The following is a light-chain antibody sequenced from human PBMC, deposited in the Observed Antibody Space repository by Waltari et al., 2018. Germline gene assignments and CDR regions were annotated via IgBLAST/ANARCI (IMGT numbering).Light chain of an antibody. J-gene: IGLJ2*01. V-gene: IGLV4-69*01. CDR3: QTWGTGFVV. CDR1: MGHSDYS. Sequence: QLALTQSPAASASLGASVKLTCTLSMGHSDYSIAWHQQQPEKGPRYLMKLDSDGSHTMGDGIPHRFSGSSSGAERYLTISSLQYEDEADYYCQTWGTGFVVFGGGTKLTVL. CDR2: LDSDGSH.